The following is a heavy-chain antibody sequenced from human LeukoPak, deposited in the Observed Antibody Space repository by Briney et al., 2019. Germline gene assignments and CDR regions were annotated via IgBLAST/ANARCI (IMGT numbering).Heavy chain of an antibody. CDR3: ARDLFTAMGDVSYYYYGMDV. CDR1: GYTFTSYY. D-gene: IGHD5-18*01. CDR2: INPSGGST. V-gene: IGHV1-46*01. Sequence: GASVKVSCKASGYTFTSYYMHWVRQAPGQGLEWMGIINPSGGSTSYAQKFQGRVTMTRDTSTSRVYMELSSLRSEDTAVYYCARDLFTAMGDVSYYYYGMDVWGQGTTVTVSS. J-gene: IGHJ6*02.